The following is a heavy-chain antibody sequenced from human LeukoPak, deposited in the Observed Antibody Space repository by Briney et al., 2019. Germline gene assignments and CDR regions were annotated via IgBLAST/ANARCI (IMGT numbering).Heavy chain of an antibody. CDR1: GFTCTAYW. CDR3: ARTSPTSHFDF. Sequence: GGTLRRSCAASGFTCTAYWRHWVRQAPGQVLVWVSRINGDGRSSNYADSVKGRFTISRDNARNTLYLQMNSLRAEDTALYYCARTSPTSHFDFWGQGTLVTVSS. V-gene: IGHV3-74*01. CDR2: INGDGRSS. J-gene: IGHJ4*02. D-gene: IGHD3-16*01.